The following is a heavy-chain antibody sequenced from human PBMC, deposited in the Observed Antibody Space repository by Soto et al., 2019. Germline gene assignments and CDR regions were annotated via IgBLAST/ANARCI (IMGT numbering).Heavy chain of an antibody. J-gene: IGHJ5*02. Sequence: PSETLSPTCTVSGGSISSYYWSWIRQPPGKELEWIGSFYYTGSTNYHPSLKSRVTISVDTSKNQFSLKLRSVTTAVTPVYYSARDRKRFDPWGQRTLVTVSS. CDR1: GGSISSYY. V-gene: IGHV4-59*01. CDR2: FYYTGST. CDR3: ARDRKRFDP.